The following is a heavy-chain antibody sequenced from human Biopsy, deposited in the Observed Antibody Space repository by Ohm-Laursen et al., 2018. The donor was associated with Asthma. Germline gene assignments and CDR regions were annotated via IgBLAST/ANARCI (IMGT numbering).Heavy chain of an antibody. CDR1: GGTFNYA. V-gene: IGHV1-69*13. J-gene: IGHJ3*02. CDR3: ARTYFDFLTGQVNDAFAI. Sequence: ASVKVSCKASGGTFNYAITWVRQAPGQGLEWMGGIIPIFGTTNYAQKFKGRVTITADESSRTAYMDLSSLRSEDTAVYYCARTYFDFLTGQVNDAFAIWGQGTMVTVSS. D-gene: IGHD3-9*01. CDR2: IIPIFGTT.